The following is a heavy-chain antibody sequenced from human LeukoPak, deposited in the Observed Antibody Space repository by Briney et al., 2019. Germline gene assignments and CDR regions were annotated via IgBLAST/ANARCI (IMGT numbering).Heavy chain of an antibody. CDR3: VRVVHSWDLGY. D-gene: IGHD1-26*01. Sequence: GGSLRLSCAASGFTFSSYWMHWVRQAPGKGLAWVSHINGDGSTIRYAGSVEGRFTISRDNAKNTLYLQMNSLRAEDTAVYYCVRVVHSWDLGYWGQGTLVTVSS. J-gene: IGHJ4*02. CDR1: GFTFSSYW. CDR2: INGDGSTI. V-gene: IGHV3-74*01.